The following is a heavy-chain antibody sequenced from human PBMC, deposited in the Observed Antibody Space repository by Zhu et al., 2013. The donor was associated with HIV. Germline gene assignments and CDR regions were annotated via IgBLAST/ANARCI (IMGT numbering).Heavy chain of an antibody. CDR3: ARDVGRVGANSGNYYYMDV. Sequence: QVQLVQSGAEVKKPGASVKVSCKASGYTFTGYYMHWVRQAPGQGLEWMGWINPNSGGTIHAQKFQGRVTMTRDTSISTAYMELSRLRSDDTAVYYCARDVGRVGANSGNYYYMDVWGKGTTVT. CDR2: INPNSGGT. V-gene: IGHV1-2*02. CDR1: GYTFTGYY. J-gene: IGHJ6*03. D-gene: IGHD1-26*01.